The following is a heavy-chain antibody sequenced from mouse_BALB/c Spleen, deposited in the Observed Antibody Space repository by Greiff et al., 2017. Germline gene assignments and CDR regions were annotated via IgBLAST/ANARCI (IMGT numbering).Heavy chain of an antibody. D-gene: IGHD3-2*01. J-gene: IGHJ2*01. V-gene: IGHV1-69*01. CDR1: GYTFTDYW. CDR2: IDTSDSYT. Sequence: QVQLQQPGAELVMPGASVKMSCKASGYTFTDYWMHWVKQRPGQGLEWIGAIDTSDSYTSYNQKFKGKATLTVDESSSTAYMQLSSLTSEDSAVYYCARRRQLRGYFDDWGQGTTLTVSS. CDR3: ARRRQLRGYFDD.